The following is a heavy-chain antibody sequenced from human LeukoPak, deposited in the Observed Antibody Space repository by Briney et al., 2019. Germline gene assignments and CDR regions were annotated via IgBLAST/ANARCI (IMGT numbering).Heavy chain of an antibody. J-gene: IGHJ4*02. Sequence: PSETLSLTCTVSGGSISSGDYYWSWIRQPPGKGLEWIGYTYYSGSTYYNPSLKNRVSISVDTSKNQFSLKLSSVTAADTAVYYCARQRIDWPSGWYYYFDYWGQGTLVTVSS. CDR3: ARQRIDWPSGWYYYFDY. CDR2: TYYSGST. CDR1: GGSISSGDYY. V-gene: IGHV4-30-4*01. D-gene: IGHD6-19*01.